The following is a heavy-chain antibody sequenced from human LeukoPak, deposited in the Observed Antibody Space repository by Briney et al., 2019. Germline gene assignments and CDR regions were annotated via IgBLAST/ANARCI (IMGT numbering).Heavy chain of an antibody. CDR2: INWNGGST. V-gene: IGHV3-20*04. CDR3: AREGGSYFDY. J-gene: IGHJ4*02. D-gene: IGHD1-26*01. CDR1: GFIFSSYW. Sequence: GGSLRLSCAASGFIFSSYWMHWVRHAPGKGLEWVSGINWNGGSTGYADSVKGRFTISRDNAKNSLYLQMNSLRAEDTALYYCAREGGSYFDYWGQGTLVTVSS.